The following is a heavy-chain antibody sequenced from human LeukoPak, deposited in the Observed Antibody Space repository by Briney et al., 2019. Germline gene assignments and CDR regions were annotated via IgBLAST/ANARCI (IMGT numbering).Heavy chain of an antibody. CDR3: ARGASGDYDNWFDP. D-gene: IGHD4-17*01. CDR1: GGTFSSYA. Sequence: SVKVSCKASGGTFSSYAISWVRQAPGQGLEWMGGIIPIFGTANYAQKFQGRVTITADESTSTAYMELSSLRSEDTAVYYCARGASGDYDNWFDPWGQGTLVTVSS. J-gene: IGHJ5*02. V-gene: IGHV1-69*13. CDR2: IIPIFGTA.